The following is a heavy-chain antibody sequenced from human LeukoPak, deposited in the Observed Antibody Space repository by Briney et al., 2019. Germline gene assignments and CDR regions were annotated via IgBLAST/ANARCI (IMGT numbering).Heavy chain of an antibody. CDR3: ARGTAYFDIDY. Sequence: SETLSLTCTVSGASISFYYWSWIRQPPGKGLEWIGTIYYSGTTYYNPSLKSRVTISVDTSKNQFSLKLTSVTAADTAVYYCARGTAYFDIDYWGQGTLVTVSS. J-gene: IGHJ4*02. CDR1: GASISFYY. D-gene: IGHD3-9*01. CDR2: IYYSGTT. V-gene: IGHV4-39*01.